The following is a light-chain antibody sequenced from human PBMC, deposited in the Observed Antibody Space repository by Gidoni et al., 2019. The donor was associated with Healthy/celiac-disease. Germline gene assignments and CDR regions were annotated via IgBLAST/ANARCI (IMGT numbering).Light chain of an antibody. CDR2: SNN. J-gene: IGLJ2*01. V-gene: IGLV1-44*01. CDR1: SSNIGSNT. CDR3: AAWDDSLNGGV. Sequence: VTISCSGSSSNIGSNTVNWYQQLPGPAPTLLIYSNNQRPAGVPDRFSGAKSGTSASLAISWLQFEDEADYYGAAWDDSLNGGVFGGGTKRTVL.